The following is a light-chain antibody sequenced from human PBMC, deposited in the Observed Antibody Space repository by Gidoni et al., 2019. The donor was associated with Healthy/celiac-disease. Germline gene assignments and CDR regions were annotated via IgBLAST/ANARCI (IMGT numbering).Light chain of an antibody. CDR1: QSVRSN. Sequence: EIVITHSPATLSVSPGERATLSCRASQSVRSNLAWYQQKPGQAPRLLIYGASTRATGIPARFSGSGSGTEFTLTISSLQSEDFAVYYCQQYNNWPPITFXQXTRLEIK. CDR2: GAS. CDR3: QQYNNWPPIT. V-gene: IGKV3-15*01. J-gene: IGKJ5*01.